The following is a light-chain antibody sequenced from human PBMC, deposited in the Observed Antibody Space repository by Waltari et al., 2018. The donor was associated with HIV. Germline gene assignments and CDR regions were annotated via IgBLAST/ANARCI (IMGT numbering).Light chain of an antibody. CDR3: QQYFLTPFT. Sequence: DIVMTQSPDSLAVSLGERAAINCTSSQSVLASSANQHYLAWYQQRPGQPPTLLIYLASSRQSGVPVRFSGSGSGTDFSLTISSLQAEDLAVYYCQQYFLTPFTFGGGTKVEIK. CDR2: LAS. J-gene: IGKJ4*01. V-gene: IGKV4-1*01. CDR1: QSVLASSANQHY.